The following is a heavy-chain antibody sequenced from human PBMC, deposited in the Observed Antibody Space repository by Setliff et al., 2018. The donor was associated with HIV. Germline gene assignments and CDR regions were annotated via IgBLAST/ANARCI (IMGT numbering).Heavy chain of an antibody. CDR2: IYTSGIT. D-gene: IGHD3-10*01. J-gene: IGHJ6*03. CDR3: ARDRRGYYYGSGSCYMDV. V-gene: IGHV4-4*08. Sequence: PSETLSLTSTVSGDSISSYYWSWIRQPPGKGLEWIGYIYTSGITDYNPSLKSRVTISGDTSKNQFSLKLSSVTAADTAVYYCARDRRGYYYGSGSCYMDVWGTGTTVTVPS. CDR1: GDSISSYY.